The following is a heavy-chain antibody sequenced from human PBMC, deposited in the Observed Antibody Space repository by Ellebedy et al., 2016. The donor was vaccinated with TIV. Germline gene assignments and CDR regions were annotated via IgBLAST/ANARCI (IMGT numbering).Heavy chain of an antibody. J-gene: IGHJ4*02. D-gene: IGHD3-16*01. Sequence: GGSLRLXXAASGFTFSDYYMSWIRQAPGKGLEWVSAISGSGGSTYYADSVKGRFTISRDNSKNTLYLQMNSLRAEDTAVYYCAKAPFGGDYFDYWGQGTLVTVSS. CDR1: GFTFSDYY. CDR3: AKAPFGGDYFDY. CDR2: ISGSGGST. V-gene: IGHV3-23*01.